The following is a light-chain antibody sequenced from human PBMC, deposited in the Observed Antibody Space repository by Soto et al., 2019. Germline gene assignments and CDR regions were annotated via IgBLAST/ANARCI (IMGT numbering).Light chain of an antibody. CDR3: QQFDDSVT. J-gene: IGKJ5*01. Sequence: EIVMTQSPPTLSVSPGERATLSCRASQSVSSYLAWYQQKPGQAPRLLIYGASDRATGTPDRFSGSGSGTDFTLTISRPEPEDSAVYYCQQFDDSVTFGQGTRLEIK. CDR2: GAS. CDR1: QSVSSY. V-gene: IGKV3D-15*01.